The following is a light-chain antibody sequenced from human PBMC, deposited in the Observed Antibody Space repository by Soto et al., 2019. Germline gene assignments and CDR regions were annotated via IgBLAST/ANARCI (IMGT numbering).Light chain of an antibody. CDR2: LGS. CDR1: QSPLHSNGYNC. V-gene: IGKV2-28*01. CDR3: MQALQTPVT. Sequence: DIVMTQSPLSLPVTPGEPASISCRSSQSPLHSNGYNCLDWYLQKPGQSPQLLIYLGSNRASGGPERFSGSGSGKDFKLEISRVEAEDVGVYYCMQALQTPVTFVGGTKVEIK. J-gene: IGKJ4*01.